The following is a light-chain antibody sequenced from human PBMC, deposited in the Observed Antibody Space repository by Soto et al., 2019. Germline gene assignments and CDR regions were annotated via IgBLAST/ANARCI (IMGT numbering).Light chain of an antibody. J-gene: IGKJ4*01. CDR1: QSLLSSADNKNY. CDR2: WAS. CDR3: QQYYGAQLT. Sequence: DIVMTQSPDFLAVSLGERAAITCKSRQSLLSSADNKNYFAWYQQKPGQPPKLLISWASRRQFGVPDRFIGSGSGKDFTLTISSLQAEDVALYYCQQYYGAQLTFGGGTKVDIK. V-gene: IGKV4-1*01.